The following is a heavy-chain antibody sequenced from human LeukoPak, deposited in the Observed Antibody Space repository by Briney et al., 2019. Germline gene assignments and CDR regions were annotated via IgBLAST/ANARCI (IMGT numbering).Heavy chain of an antibody. V-gene: IGHV1-18*01. D-gene: IGHD4-17*01. J-gene: IGHJ6*02. CDR1: GYTFINYA. Sequence: ASVKVSCKASGYTFINYAISWVRQAPGQGLEWMGWISAYNGNTNYAQKLQGRVTMTTDTSTSTAYMELRSLRSDDTAVYYCARDGDYFYYYGMDVWGQGTTVTVSS. CDR2: ISAYNGNT. CDR3: ARDGDYFYYYGMDV.